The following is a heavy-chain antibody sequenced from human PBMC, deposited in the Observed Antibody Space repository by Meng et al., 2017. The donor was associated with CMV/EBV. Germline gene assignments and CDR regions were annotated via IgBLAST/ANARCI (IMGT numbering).Heavy chain of an antibody. CDR3: ARDRGYSSSWYGRYFDY. CDR2: IKQDGSEK. D-gene: IGHD6-13*01. V-gene: IGHV3-7*01. J-gene: IGHJ4*02. CDR1: GFTVSSNY. Sequence: GESLKISCAASGFTVSSNYMSWVRQAPGKGLEWVANIKQDGSEKYYVDSVKGRFTISRDNAKNSLYLQMNSLRAEDTAVYYCARDRGYSSSWYGRYFDYWGQGTLVTVSS.